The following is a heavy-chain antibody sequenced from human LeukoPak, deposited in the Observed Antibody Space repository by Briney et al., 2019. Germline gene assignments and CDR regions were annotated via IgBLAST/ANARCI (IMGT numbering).Heavy chain of an antibody. Sequence: PEGSLRLSCAASGFIFSDHNMDWVRQAPGKGLEWVGRIRNKANSYIIEDAASVRGRFTISRDDSKNSLFLQMNGLRAEDTAVYYCARDAGWSLDPWGQGTLVTVSS. J-gene: IGHJ5*02. D-gene: IGHD3-3*01. CDR1: GFIFSDHN. V-gene: IGHV3-72*01. CDR3: ARDAGWSLDP. CDR2: IRNKANSYII.